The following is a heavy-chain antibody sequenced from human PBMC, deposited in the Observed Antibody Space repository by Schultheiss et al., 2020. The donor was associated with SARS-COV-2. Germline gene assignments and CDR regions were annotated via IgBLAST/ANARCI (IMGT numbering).Heavy chain of an antibody. CDR1: GFTFSRYS. J-gene: IGHJ4*02. V-gene: IGHV3-21*01. CDR3: ARGYDYVWGSYRSHFDY. CDR2: ISGSGGSI. Sequence: LSLTCAVSGFTFSRYSMNWVCQAPGKGLEWVSAISGSGGSIGYADSVKGRFTNSRDNAKNSLYLQMNSLRAEDTAVYYCARGYDYVWGSYRSHFDYWGQGTLVTVSS. D-gene: IGHD3-16*02.